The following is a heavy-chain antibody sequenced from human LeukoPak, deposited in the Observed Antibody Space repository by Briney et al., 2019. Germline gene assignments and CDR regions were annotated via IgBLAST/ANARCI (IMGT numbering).Heavy chain of an antibody. D-gene: IGHD3-16*02. V-gene: IGHV4-59*06. CDR3: ARFYDYVWGSYRSPAYDAFDI. CDR2: IYYSGST. J-gene: IGHJ3*02. Sequence: PSETLSLTCTVSGDSISSYYWSWIRQHPGKGLEWIGYIYYSGSTYYNPSLKSRVTISVDTSKNQFSLKLSSVTAADTAVYYCARFYDYVWGSYRSPAYDAFDIWGQGTMVTVSS. CDR1: GDSISSYY.